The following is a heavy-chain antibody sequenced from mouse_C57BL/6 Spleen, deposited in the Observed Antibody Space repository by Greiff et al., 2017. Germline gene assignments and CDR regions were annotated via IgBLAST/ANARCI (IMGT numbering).Heavy chain of an antibody. CDR3: TRGLRLSYFDY. Sequence: LVESGAELVRPGASVTLSCKASGYTFTDYEMHWVKQTPVHGLEWIGAIDPETGGTAYNQKFKGKAILTADKSSSTAYMELRSLTSEDSAVYYCTRGLRLSYFDYWGQGTTLTVSS. D-gene: IGHD3-2*02. CDR2: IDPETGGT. CDR1: GYTFTDYE. V-gene: IGHV1-15*01. J-gene: IGHJ2*01.